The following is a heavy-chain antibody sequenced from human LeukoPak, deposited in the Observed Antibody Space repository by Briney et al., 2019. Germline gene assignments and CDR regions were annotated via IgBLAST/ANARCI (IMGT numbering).Heavy chain of an antibody. Sequence: MTSETLSLTCAVYGGSFSGYYWSWIRQPAGKGLEWIGRIYTSGSTNYNPSLKSRVTMSVDTSKNQFSLKPSSVTAADAAVYYCARDGPRGFYYYGMDVWGQGTTVTVSS. CDR1: GGSFSGYY. J-gene: IGHJ6*02. CDR2: IYTSGST. V-gene: IGHV4-4*07. CDR3: ARDGPRGFYYYGMDV.